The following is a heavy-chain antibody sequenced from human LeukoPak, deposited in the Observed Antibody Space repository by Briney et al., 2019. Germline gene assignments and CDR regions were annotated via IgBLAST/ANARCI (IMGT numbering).Heavy chain of an antibody. J-gene: IGHJ4*02. CDR3: ASATDEDDYGDYPMRY. CDR2: ITNDGSST. CDR1: GLTFSSHW. V-gene: IGHV3-74*01. Sequence: GGSLRLSCAASGLTFSSHWMHWVRQAPGKGLVWVSRITNDGSSTTYADSVKGRFTISRDNSKNTLYLQMNSLRAEDTAVYYCASATDEDDYGDYPMRYWGQGTLVTVSS. D-gene: IGHD4-17*01.